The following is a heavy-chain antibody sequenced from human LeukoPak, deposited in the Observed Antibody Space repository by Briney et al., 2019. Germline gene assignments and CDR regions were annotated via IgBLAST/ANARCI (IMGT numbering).Heavy chain of an antibody. CDR3: AREYSSWPVTTYLNWFDP. D-gene: IGHD4-17*01. J-gene: IGHJ5*02. Sequence: VKVSCKASGGTFSSYAISWVRQAPGQGLEWMGGIIPIFGTANYAQKFQGRVTITTDESTSSAYMELSSLRPEDTAVYYCAREYSSWPVTTYLNWFDPWGQGTLVTVSA. CDR1: GGTFSSYA. V-gene: IGHV1-69*05. CDR2: IIPIFGTA.